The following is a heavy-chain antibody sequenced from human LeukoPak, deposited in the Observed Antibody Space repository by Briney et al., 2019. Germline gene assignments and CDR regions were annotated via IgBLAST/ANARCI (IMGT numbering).Heavy chain of an antibody. D-gene: IGHD4-17*01. Sequence: SVKVSCKASGGTFSSYAISWVRQAPGQGLEWMGRIIPIFGTANYAQKSQGRVTITTDESTSTAYMELSSLRSEDTAVYYCAREKAPYGFFDYWGQGTLVTVSS. V-gene: IGHV1-69*05. CDR2: IIPIFGTA. J-gene: IGHJ4*02. CDR1: GGTFSSYA. CDR3: AREKAPYGFFDY.